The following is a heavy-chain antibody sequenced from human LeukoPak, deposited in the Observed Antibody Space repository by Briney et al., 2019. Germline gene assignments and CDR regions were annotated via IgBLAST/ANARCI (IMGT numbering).Heavy chain of an antibody. D-gene: IGHD3-10*01. V-gene: IGHV7-4-1*02. CDR3: AIHIITNWFDP. CDR1: GYRFTNYA. Sequence: ASVKVSCKASGYRFTNYAMNWVRQAPGQGLEWMGWINTNTGNPTYAQGFTGRFVFSLDTSVSTAYLQISSLKAEDTAVYFCAIHIITNWFDPWGQGTLVTVSS. CDR2: INTNTGNP. J-gene: IGHJ5*02.